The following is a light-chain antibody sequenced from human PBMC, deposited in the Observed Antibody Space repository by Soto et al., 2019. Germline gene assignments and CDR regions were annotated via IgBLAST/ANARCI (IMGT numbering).Light chain of an antibody. Sequence: QSALTQHASVSGSPGQSITISCTGTSSDVGSYNLVSWYQQHPGKAPKLMIYEGSKRPSGVSNRFSGSKSGNTASLTISGLQAEDEADYYCCSYAGSNVVFGGGTKLTVL. CDR2: EGS. J-gene: IGLJ2*01. CDR1: SSDVGSYNL. V-gene: IGLV2-23*01. CDR3: CSYAGSNVV.